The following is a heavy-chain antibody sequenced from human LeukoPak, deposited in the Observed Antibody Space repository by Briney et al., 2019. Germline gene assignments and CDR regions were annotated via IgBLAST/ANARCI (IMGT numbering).Heavy chain of an antibody. CDR1: GFTFSDYS. CDR3: ARAYKHDFEN. V-gene: IGHV3-48*01. CDR2: IGIDSGNT. D-gene: IGHD1-1*01. J-gene: IGHJ4*02. Sequence: GGSLRLSCSASGFTFSDYSMNCVRQAPGKALECISYIGIDSGNTNYADSVKGRFTISGDKAKNSLSIQMNSMGVEDTAVYYSARAYKHDFENWGQGTLVTVSS.